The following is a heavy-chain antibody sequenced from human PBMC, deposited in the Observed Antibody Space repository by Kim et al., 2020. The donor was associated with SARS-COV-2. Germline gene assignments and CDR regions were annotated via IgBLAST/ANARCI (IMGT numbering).Heavy chain of an antibody. CDR3: ARRGGGSWVDY. Sequence: SETLSLTCTVSGGSISSSSYYWGWIRQPPGKGLEWIGSIYYSGSTYYNPSLKSRVTISVDTSKNQFSLKLSSVTAADTAVYYCARRGGGSWVDYWGQGTLVTVSS. CDR2: IYYSGST. V-gene: IGHV4-39*01. CDR1: GGSISSSSYY. D-gene: IGHD6-13*01. J-gene: IGHJ4*02.